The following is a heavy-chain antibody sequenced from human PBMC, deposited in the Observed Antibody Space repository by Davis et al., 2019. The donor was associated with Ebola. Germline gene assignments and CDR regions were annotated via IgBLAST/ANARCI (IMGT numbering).Heavy chain of an antibody. CDR2: VYYSGRT. D-gene: IGHD6-19*01. J-gene: IGHJ4*02. CDR1: GGSISSSNYH. CDR3: VRLMGTSGWAAFDY. Sequence: PSETLSLTCSVSGGSISSSNYHWGWIRQPPGKGLEWIGSVYYSGRTYYTPSLRNRLTISVDTSKNQFSLKLSSVTAADAAVYYCVRLMGTSGWAAFDYWGQGILVTVSS. V-gene: IGHV4-39*01.